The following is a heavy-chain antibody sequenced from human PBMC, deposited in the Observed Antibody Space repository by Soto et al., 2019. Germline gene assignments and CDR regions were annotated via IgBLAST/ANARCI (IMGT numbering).Heavy chain of an antibody. CDR1: GGSISGGGYS. CDR3: ARGTAVLYYGMDV. Sequence: SETLSLTCAVSGGSISGGGYSRSWIRQPPGKGLEWIGYIYHSGSTYYNPSLKSRVTISVDRSKNQFSLKLSSVTAAGTAVYYCARGTAVLYYGMDVWGQGTTVTVSS. V-gene: IGHV4-30-2*01. CDR2: IYHSGST. D-gene: IGHD6-13*01. J-gene: IGHJ6*02.